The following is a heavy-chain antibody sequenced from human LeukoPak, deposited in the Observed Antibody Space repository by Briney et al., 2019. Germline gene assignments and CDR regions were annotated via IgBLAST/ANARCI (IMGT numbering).Heavy chain of an antibody. CDR2: LSFDGSNE. CDR3: AREEHDYVWGSYRYYYYYGIDV. D-gene: IGHD3-16*02. Sequence: GRSLRLSCAASGFTFSSYGMHWVRQSPGRGLEWVSFLSFDGSNEFYADSLKGRFTISRDNSKDTLYLQMDSLRAEDTALYYCAREEHDYVWGSYRYYYYYGIDVWGQGTTVTVSS. V-gene: IGHV3-30*03. J-gene: IGHJ6*02. CDR1: GFTFSSYG.